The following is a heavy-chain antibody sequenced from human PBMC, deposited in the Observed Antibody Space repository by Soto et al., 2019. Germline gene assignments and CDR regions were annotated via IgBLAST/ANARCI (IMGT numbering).Heavy chain of an antibody. CDR3: ANFRLHRYSGYDFPRLPGANYFDY. CDR2: ISYDGSNK. D-gene: IGHD5-12*01. J-gene: IGHJ4*02. Sequence: GGSLRLSCAASGFTFSSYGMHWVRQAPGKGLEWVAVISYDGSNKYYADSVKGRFTISRDNSKNTLYLQMNSLRAEDTAVYYCANFRLHRYSGYDFPRLPGANYFDYWGQGTLVTVSS. V-gene: IGHV3-30*18. CDR1: GFTFSSYG.